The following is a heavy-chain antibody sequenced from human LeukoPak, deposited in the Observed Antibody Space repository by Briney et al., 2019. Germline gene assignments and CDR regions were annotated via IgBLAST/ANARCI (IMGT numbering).Heavy chain of an antibody. D-gene: IGHD2-2*01. V-gene: IGHV4-34*01. Sequence: SETLSLTCAVYGGSFSGYYWGWIRQPPGKGLEWIGEINHGGNTYYNPSLKSRVTISVDTSKNQFSLKLISVTAADTAVYYCARGRGPAARSLSLWGRGTLVTVSS. J-gene: IGHJ2*01. CDR3: ARGRGPAARSLSL. CDR1: GGSFSGYY. CDR2: INHGGNT.